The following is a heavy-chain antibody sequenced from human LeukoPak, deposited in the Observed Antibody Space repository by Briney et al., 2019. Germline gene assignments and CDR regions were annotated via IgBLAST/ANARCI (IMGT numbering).Heavy chain of an antibody. V-gene: IGHV1-2*02. Sequence: GASVKVSCKASGYTFTGYYMHWVRQAPGQGLEWMGWINPNSGGTNYAQKFQGRVTMTRDTSISTAYMELSRLRSDDTAVYYCARDVRWLVLGGLIDYWGQGTLVTVSS. J-gene: IGHJ4*02. CDR2: INPNSGGT. D-gene: IGHD6-19*01. CDR1: GYTFTGYY. CDR3: ARDVRWLVLGGLIDY.